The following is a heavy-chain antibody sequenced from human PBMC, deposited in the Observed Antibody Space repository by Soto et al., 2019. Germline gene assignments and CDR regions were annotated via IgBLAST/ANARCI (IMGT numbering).Heavy chain of an antibody. Sequence: EVQLVESGGGLVQPGGSLRLSCAASGFTFSNYWMHWVRQAPGKGLVWVSRINSDGSGTSYADSVKGRFTISRDNAKNTLYLQMNSLRGEDTAVYYCARDEGGWAYDYWGQGTLVTVSS. CDR1: GFTFSNYW. CDR3: ARDEGGWAYDY. CDR2: INSDGSGT. D-gene: IGHD6-19*01. V-gene: IGHV3-74*01. J-gene: IGHJ4*02.